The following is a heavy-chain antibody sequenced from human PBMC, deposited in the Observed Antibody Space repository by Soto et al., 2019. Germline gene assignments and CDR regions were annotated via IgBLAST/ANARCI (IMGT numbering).Heavy chain of an antibody. CDR2: MNSNSGKT. Sequence: QVQLVQSGAEVKKPGASVKVSCKPSVYSYTTFGISWVRQAPGQGLEWMGRMNSNSGKTDYAQKFKGRVTKTTDTLERTAYMDLRSLTSDDTAVYFCVRDRLTVTGTKFFDYWGQGNLVTVSS. D-gene: IGHD4-17*01. J-gene: IGHJ4*02. V-gene: IGHV1-18*01. CDR1: VYSYTTFG. CDR3: VRDRLTVTGTKFFDY.